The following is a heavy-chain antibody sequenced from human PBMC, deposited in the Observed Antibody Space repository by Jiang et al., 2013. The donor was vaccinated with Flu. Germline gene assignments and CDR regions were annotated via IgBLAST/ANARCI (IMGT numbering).Heavy chain of an antibody. Sequence: VKKPGASVKVSCKASGYTFTSYGISWVRQAPGQGLEWMGWISAYNGNTNYAQKLQGRVTMTTDTSTSTAYMELRSLRSDDTAVYYCAREDGIGELSNWFDPWGQGTLVTVSS. CDR1: GYTFTSYG. CDR3: AREDGIGELSNWFDP. D-gene: IGHD3-10*01. V-gene: IGHV1-18*01. CDR2: ISAYNGNT. J-gene: IGHJ5*02.